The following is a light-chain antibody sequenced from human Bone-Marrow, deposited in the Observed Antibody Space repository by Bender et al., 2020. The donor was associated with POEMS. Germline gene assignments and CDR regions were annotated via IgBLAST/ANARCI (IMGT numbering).Light chain of an antibody. V-gene: IGLV3-10*01. CDR1: VLAKKY. J-gene: IGLJ2*01. CDR3: YSTDSSGNHRV. Sequence: SFELTQPSSVSVSPGQTARISCSGDVLAKKYARWFQQKPGQAPVLVIYEDNKRPSGIPERFSGSSSGTMATLTISGARVEDEADYYCYSTDSSGNHRVFGGGTKLTVL. CDR2: EDN.